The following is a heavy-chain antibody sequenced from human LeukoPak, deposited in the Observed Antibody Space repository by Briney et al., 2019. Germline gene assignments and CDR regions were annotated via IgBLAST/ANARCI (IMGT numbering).Heavy chain of an antibody. V-gene: IGHV4-59*01. D-gene: IGHD4-17*01. CDR3: ARDRHDYGDYADAFDI. CDR1: GGSISSYY. J-gene: IGHJ3*02. Sequence: SETLSLTCTVSGGSISSYYWSWIRQPPGEGLEWIGYIYYSGSTNYNPSLKSRVTISVDTSKNQFSLKLSSVTAADTAVYYCARDRHDYGDYADAFDIWGQGTMVTVSS. CDR2: IYYSGST.